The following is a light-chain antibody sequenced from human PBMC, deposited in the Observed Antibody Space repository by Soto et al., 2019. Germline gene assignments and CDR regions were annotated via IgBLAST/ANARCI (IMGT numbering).Light chain of an antibody. CDR3: SSYAGNYNVV. V-gene: IGLV2-8*01. Sequence: QSALTQPPSASGSPGQSVAISCSGTNSDIGGYNYVSWYQQYPGKAPKLMIYEVTKRPSGVPHRFSGSKSGNTASLTVSGLQAEDEADYYCSSYAGNYNVVFGGGTQLTVL. CDR1: NSDIGGYNY. J-gene: IGLJ2*01. CDR2: EVT.